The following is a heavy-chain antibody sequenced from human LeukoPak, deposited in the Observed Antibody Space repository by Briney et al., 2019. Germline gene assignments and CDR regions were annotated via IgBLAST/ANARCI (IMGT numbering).Heavy chain of an antibody. D-gene: IGHD5-12*01. J-gene: IGHJ6*03. CDR1: GFTFSSYA. CDR2: ISYDGSNK. Sequence: PGGSLRLSCAASGFTFSSYAMHWVRQAPGKGLEWVAVISYDGSNKYYADSVKGRFTISRDNSKNTVYLQMNTLRPEDTAVYYCARDPGGSPRFYYYYYMDVWGRGTTVIVSS. V-gene: IGHV3-30-3*01. CDR3: ARDPGGSPRFYYYYYMDV.